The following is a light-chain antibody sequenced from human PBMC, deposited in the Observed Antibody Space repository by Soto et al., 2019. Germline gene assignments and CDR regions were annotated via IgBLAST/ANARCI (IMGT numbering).Light chain of an antibody. CDR1: QSVSSN. J-gene: IGKJ1*01. CDR3: QQYNNWPACT. Sequence: EIMMTQSPATLSVSPGERATLSCRASQSVSSNLAWYQQKPGQAPRLLIYGASTRATGSPARFSGSGSETEFTLTIRCLQSEDFAVNYCQQYNNWPACTFGQGTKVDI. V-gene: IGKV3-15*01. CDR2: GAS.